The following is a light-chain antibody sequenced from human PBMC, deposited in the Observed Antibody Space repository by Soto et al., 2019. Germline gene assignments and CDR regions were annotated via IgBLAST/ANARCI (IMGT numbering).Light chain of an antibody. CDR3: QQRNVWPPIT. V-gene: IGKV3-11*01. Sequence: EIVMTQSPATPSVSPGERATLSCRASQSVSSNLAWYQQKPGQAPRLLIYDASLRANGVPARFGGSGSGTDFTLTINSLEPEDFAVYYCQQRNVWPPITFGQGTRLEI. J-gene: IGKJ5*01. CDR1: QSVSSN. CDR2: DAS.